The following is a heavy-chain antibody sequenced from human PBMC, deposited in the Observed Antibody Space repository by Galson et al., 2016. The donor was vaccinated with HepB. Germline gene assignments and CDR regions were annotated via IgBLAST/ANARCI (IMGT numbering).Heavy chain of an antibody. CDR1: GFTFRNYA. D-gene: IGHD6-19*01. CDR2: FDGPTLKP. Sequence: SLRLSCAASGFTFRNYALSWVRRAPGKGLEWVSHFDGPTLKPHYADSVRGRFSIYRDNSRDTLYLQMDSLTAEDSAIYYCTTWLSHHFDYWGQGTRVTVSS. V-gene: IGHV3-23*01. CDR3: TTWLSHHFDY. J-gene: IGHJ4*02.